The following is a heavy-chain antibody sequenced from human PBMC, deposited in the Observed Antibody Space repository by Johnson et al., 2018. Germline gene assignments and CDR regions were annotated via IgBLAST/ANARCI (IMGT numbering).Heavy chain of an antibody. J-gene: IGHJ6*02. CDR2: ISGSGGST. Sequence: VQLVESGGGVVQPGRSXRLSCAASGFTFSSYAMSWVRQAPGKGLEWVSAISGSGGSTSYAAPVTGRFTISRNNSKNTLYQQMNSLRAEDTAVYYCEHPDWYSRSRNGHYYYGMDVWGQGTTVTVSS. V-gene: IGHV3-23*04. D-gene: IGHD6-13*01. CDR3: EHPDWYSRSRNGHYYYGMDV. CDR1: GFTFSSYA.